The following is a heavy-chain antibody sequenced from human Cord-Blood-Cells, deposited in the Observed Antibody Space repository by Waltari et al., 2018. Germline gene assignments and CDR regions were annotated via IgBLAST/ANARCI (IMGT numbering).Heavy chain of an antibody. CDR2: INPNSVGT. CDR1: GYTFTGYY. CDR3: ARAVVVVVPAAMDY. Sequence: QVQLVQSGAEVKKPGASVKVSCKASGYTFTGYYMHWVRQAPGQGLEWMGWINPNSVGTNYAQKFQGRVTMTRDTSISTAYMELSRLRSDDTAVYYCARAVVVVVPAAMDYWGQGTLVTVSS. D-gene: IGHD2-2*01. J-gene: IGHJ4*02. V-gene: IGHV1-2*02.